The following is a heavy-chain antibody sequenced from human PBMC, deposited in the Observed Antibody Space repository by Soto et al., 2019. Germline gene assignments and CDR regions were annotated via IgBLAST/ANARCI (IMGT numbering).Heavy chain of an antibody. CDR3: ARDKGQWELNWFAP. D-gene: IGHD1-26*01. Sequence: SETLSLTCTVSGGSISSYYWSWIRQPPGKGLEWIGYIYYSGSTNYNPSLKSRVTISVDTSKNQFSLKLSSVTAADTAVYYCARDKGQWELNWFAPWGQGTLVTVSS. J-gene: IGHJ5*02. V-gene: IGHV4-59*01. CDR2: IYYSGST. CDR1: GGSISSYY.